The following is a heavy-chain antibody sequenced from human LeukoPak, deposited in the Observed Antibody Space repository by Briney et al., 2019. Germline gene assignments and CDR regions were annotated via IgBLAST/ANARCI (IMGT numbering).Heavy chain of an antibody. J-gene: IGHJ4*02. CDR3: ARDYYDSSGYPHYDY. D-gene: IGHD3-22*01. CDR2: INPNSGDT. Sequence: ASVKVSCKASGYTFTGYYMHWVRQAPGQGLEWMGWINPNSGDTNYAQKFQGRVTMTRDTSISTAYMELSRLRPDDTAVYYCARDYYDSSGYPHYDYWGQGTLVTVSS. V-gene: IGHV1-2*02. CDR1: GYTFTGYY.